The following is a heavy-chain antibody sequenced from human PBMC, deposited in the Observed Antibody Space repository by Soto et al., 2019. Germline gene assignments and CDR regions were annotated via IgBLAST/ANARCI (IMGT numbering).Heavy chain of an antibody. CDR2: IYYSGST. V-gene: IGHV4-31*03. Sequence: QVQLQESGPGLVKPSQTLSLTCTVSGGSISSGGYYWSWIRQHPGKGLEWIGYIYYSGSTYYNPSLKSRVTISVDTSKNQFSLKLSSVTAADTAVYYCARGSGSYYNVRPYYYGMDVWGQGTTVTVSS. CDR1: GGSISSGGYY. D-gene: IGHD3-10*01. CDR3: ARGSGSYYNVRPYYYGMDV. J-gene: IGHJ6*02.